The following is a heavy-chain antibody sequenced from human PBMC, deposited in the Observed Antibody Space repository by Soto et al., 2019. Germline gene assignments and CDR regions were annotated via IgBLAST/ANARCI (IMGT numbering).Heavy chain of an antibody. CDR3: ARRYTSGYSQPFDY. Sequence: ASVKVSCKASGYSFTSYYMYWVRQAPGQGLEWMGVINPSGGSTSYAQKFQGRVTMTRDTSTSTVYMELSSLRSEDTAVYYCARRYTSGYSQPFDYWGQGTLGTVSA. D-gene: IGHD3-22*01. CDR2: INPSGGST. V-gene: IGHV1-46*01. J-gene: IGHJ4*02. CDR1: GYSFTSYY.